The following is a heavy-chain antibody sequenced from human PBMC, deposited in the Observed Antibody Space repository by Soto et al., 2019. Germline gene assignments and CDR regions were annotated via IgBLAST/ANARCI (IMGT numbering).Heavy chain of an antibody. CDR3: VRQGIDYLHGLVDV. D-gene: IGHD4-17*01. CDR2: VYYTGDT. Sequence: QVQLQQSGPRLVKPSETLSLTCTVSSGPDRSHNWGWIRQPPGRGLEWIGYVYYTGDTAYNPSLRSRVSISADPSTNDISLTLSSVTAADTAVYYGVRQGIDYLHGLVDVWGQGTTVSVSS. V-gene: IGHV4-59*08. J-gene: IGHJ6*02. CDR1: SGPDRSHN.